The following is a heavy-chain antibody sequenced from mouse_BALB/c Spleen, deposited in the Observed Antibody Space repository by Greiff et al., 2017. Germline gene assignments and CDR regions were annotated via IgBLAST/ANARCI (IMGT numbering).Heavy chain of an antibody. D-gene: IGHD3-1*01. CDR1: GYTFTSYW. CDR2: IYPSDSYT. V-gene: IGHV1-69*02. J-gene: IGHJ3*01. CDR3: TRELGSFAY. Sequence: VQLQQSGAELVRPGASVKLSCKASGYTFTSYWINWVKQRPGQGLEWIGNIYPSDSYTNYNQKFKDKATLTVDKSSSTAYMQLSSPTSEDSAVYYCTRELGSFAYWGQGTLVTVSA.